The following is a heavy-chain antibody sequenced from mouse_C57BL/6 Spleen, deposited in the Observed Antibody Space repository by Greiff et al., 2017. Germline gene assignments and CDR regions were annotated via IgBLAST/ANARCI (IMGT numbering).Heavy chain of an antibody. V-gene: IGHV1-59*01. CDR1: GYTFTSYW. J-gene: IGHJ4*01. D-gene: IGHD1-1*01. Sequence: VQLQQPGAELVRPGTSVKLSCKASGYTFTSYWMHWVKQRPGQGLEWIGVIDPSDSYTNYNQKFKGKATLTVDTSASTAYMQLSSLTSEDSAVYYGARGRNYGSSYGVAYWGQGTSVTVSA. CDR3: ARGRNYGSSYGVAY. CDR2: IDPSDSYT.